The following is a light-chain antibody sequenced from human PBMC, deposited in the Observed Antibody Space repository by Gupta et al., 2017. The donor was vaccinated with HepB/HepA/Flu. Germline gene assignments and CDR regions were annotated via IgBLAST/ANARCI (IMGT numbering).Light chain of an antibody. CDR1: QSISSY. V-gene: IGKV3-11*01. J-gene: IGKJ2*01. Sequence: EIVLTQSPATLSLSPGERATLSCRASQSISSYLAWYQQKPGQAPRLLIYDASNRATGLPARFSGSGYGTDFTLTISSREPEDFAVYYCQQRSNWPPYTFGQGTKLEIK. CDR2: DAS. CDR3: QQRSNWPPYT.